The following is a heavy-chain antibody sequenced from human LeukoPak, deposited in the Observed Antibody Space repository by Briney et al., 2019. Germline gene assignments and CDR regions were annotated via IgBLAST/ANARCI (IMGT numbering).Heavy chain of an antibody. CDR2: IWYDGSNK. Sequence: GVLRLSCAASGFTFSSYGMHWVRQAPGKGLEWVAVIWYDGSNKYYADSVKGRFTISRDNSKNTLYLQMNSLRAEDTAVYYCARGDCSGGSCYPTYNWFDPWGQGTLVTVSS. J-gene: IGHJ5*02. CDR1: GFTFSSYG. D-gene: IGHD2-15*01. V-gene: IGHV3-30*19. CDR3: ARGDCSGGSCYPTYNWFDP.